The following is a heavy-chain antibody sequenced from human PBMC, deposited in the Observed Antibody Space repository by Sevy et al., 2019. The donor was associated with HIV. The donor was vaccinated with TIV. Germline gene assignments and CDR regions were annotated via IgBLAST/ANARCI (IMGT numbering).Heavy chain of an antibody. CDR3: VRDKRESSSGSGSYPFDY. Sequence: GGSLRLSCAASGFTFSSYAMSWVRQAPGKGLEWVSAISGSGGSTYYADSVKGRFTISRDNSKNTLYLQMNSLRADDTALYYCVRDKRESSSGSGSYPFDYWGQGTLVTVSS. CDR1: GFTFSSYA. J-gene: IGHJ4*02. CDR2: ISGSGGST. D-gene: IGHD3-10*01. V-gene: IGHV3-23*01.